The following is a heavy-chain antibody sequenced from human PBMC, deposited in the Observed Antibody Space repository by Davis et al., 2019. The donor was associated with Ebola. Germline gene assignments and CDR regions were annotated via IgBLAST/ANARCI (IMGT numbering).Heavy chain of an antibody. Sequence: GGSLRLSCAASGFTFSSYEMNWVRQAPGKGLEWVSYISSSGSTIYYADSVKGRFTISRDNAKNSLYLQMNSLRAEDTAVYYCAREGIAVAGGGAIYYYYYGMDVWGQGTTVTVSS. CDR1: GFTFSSYE. V-gene: IGHV3-48*03. D-gene: IGHD6-19*01. CDR2: ISSSGSTI. CDR3: AREGIAVAGGGAIYYYYYGMDV. J-gene: IGHJ6*02.